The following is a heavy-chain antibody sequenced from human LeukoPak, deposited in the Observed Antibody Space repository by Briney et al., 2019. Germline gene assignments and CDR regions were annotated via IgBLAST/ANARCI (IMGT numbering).Heavy chain of an antibody. Sequence: PGRSLRLSCAASGFTFDDYAMHWVRQAPGKGLEWVSGISWNSGSIGYADSVKGRFTISRDNAKNSLYLQMNSLRAEDTALYYCAKDSSGYPYYMDVWGKGTTVTVSS. J-gene: IGHJ6*03. V-gene: IGHV3-9*01. CDR2: ISWNSGSI. CDR1: GFTFDDYA. CDR3: AKDSSGYPYYMDV. D-gene: IGHD5-12*01.